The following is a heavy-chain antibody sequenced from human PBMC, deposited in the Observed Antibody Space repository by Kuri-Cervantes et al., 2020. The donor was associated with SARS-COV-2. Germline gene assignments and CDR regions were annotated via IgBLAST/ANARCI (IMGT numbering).Heavy chain of an antibody. D-gene: IGHD2-21*01. CDR1: GYTFTGYY. V-gene: IGHV1-2*02. J-gene: IGHJ4*02. CDR2: INPNSGGT. Sequence: ASVKVSCKASGYTFTGYYMHWVRQAPGQGLEWMGWINPNSGGTNYAQKFQGRVTMTRDTSTSTVYLELSSLMSEDTAIYYCYCAPKEGFDSWGQGTLVTVSS. CDR3: YCAPKEGFDS.